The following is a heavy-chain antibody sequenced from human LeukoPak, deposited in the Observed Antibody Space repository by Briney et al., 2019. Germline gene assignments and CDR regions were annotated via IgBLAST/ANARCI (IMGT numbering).Heavy chain of an antibody. CDR1: GYTFTSYG. J-gene: IGHJ4*02. Sequence: ASVKVSCKASGYTFTSYGISWVRQAPGQGLEWMGWISAYNGNTNYAQKLQGRVTMTTDTSTSTAYMELRSLRSDDTAVYYCATLGPITGTYSFDYWGQGTLVTVSS. CDR3: ATLGPITGTYSFDY. V-gene: IGHV1-18*01. D-gene: IGHD1-7*01. CDR2: ISAYNGNT.